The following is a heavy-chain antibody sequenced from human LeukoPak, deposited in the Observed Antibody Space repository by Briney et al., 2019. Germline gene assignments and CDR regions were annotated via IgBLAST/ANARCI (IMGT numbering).Heavy chain of an antibody. D-gene: IGHD3-22*01. V-gene: IGHV4-30-4*01. J-gene: IGHJ5*02. CDR2: MYYSGST. CDR3: ARPYYYDSRIDP. Sequence: ETSETLSLTCTVSGGSISSGDYYWSWIRQPPGKGLEWIAYMYYSGSTYYNPSLKSRVTMSADTSKNQLSLKLSSVTAADTAVYYRARPYYYDSRIDPWGQGILVTVSS. CDR1: GGSISSGDYY.